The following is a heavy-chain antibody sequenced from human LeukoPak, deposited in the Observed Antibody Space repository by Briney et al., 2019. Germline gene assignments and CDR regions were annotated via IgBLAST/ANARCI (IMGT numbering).Heavy chain of an antibody. V-gene: IGHV3-21*04. CDR2: ISSSSSYI. Sequence: PGGSLRLSCAASGFTFSSYEMNWVRQAPGKGLEWVSSISSSSSYIYYADSVKGRFTISRDNAKNSLYLQMNSLRAEDTAVYYCAKDRRAGSYDYWGQGTLVTVSS. CDR3: AKDRRAGSYDY. J-gene: IGHJ4*02. CDR1: GFTFSSYE. D-gene: IGHD3-10*01.